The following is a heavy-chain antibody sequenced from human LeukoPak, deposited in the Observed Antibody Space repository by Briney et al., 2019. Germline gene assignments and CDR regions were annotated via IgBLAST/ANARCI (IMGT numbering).Heavy chain of an antibody. D-gene: IGHD4-23*01. CDR3: ARDRDYGGNSHFFDY. CDR1: GGSISSGGYY. V-gene: IGHV4-31*03. CDR2: IYYSGST. Sequence: SETLSLTCTVSGGSISSGGYYWSWIRQHPGKGLEWIGYIYYSGSTYYNPSLKSRVTISVDTSKDQFSLELSSVTAADTAVYYCARDRDYGGNSHFFDYWGQGTLVTVSS. J-gene: IGHJ4*02.